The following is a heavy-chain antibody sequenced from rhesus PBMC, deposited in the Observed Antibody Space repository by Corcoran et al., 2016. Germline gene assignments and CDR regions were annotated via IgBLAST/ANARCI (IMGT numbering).Heavy chain of an antibody. D-gene: IGHD6S26*01. Sequence: EVQLVQSGAEVKRPGESLKISCKTSGYSFTSYWISWVRQMPGKVLEWMGAIDPSDSYNRYNPSFQGQVTISADKSISTAYLQWSRLKASDTATYDCAKSPIAAAGLNYWGQGVLVTVSS. CDR3: AKSPIAAAGLNY. J-gene: IGHJ4*01. CDR2: IDPSDSYN. CDR1: GYSFTSYW. V-gene: IGHV5-20*01.